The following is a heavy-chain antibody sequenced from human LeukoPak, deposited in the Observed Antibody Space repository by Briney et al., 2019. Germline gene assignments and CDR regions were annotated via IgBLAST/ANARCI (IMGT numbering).Heavy chain of an antibody. CDR2: IYNSGTT. J-gene: IGHJ4*02. V-gene: IGHV4-39*07. Sequence: PSETLSLTCTVSGASISGSSYYWGWIRQPPGKGLEWIGYIYNSGTTNYNPSLKSRVTISVDTSKNQFSLKLGSVTAADTAIYYCARNGDDSSDYYYFDYWGQGTLVTVSS. D-gene: IGHD3-22*01. CDR3: ARNGDDSSDYYYFDY. CDR1: GASISGSSYY.